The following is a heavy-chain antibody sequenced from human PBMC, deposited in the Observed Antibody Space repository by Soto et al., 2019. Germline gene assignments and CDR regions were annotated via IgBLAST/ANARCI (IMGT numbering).Heavy chain of an antibody. CDR2: IYHSGSI. D-gene: IGHD4-17*01. V-gene: IGHV4-30-2*01. CDR1: GGSISSGGYS. CDR3: ARAIDYGDYGGAFDY. J-gene: IGHJ4*02. Sequence: PSETLSLTCAVSGGSISSGGYSWSWIRQPPGKGLEWIGYIYHSGSIYYNPSLKSRVTISVDRSKNQFSLKLSSVTAADTAVYYCARAIDYGDYGGAFDYWGQGTLVTVSS.